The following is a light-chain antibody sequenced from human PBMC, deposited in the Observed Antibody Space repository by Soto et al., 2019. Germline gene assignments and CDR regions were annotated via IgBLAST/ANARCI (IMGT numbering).Light chain of an antibody. V-gene: IGKV1-39*01. CDR2: GAS. Sequence: DIQMTQSPSSLSASVGDRVTITCRASRTISSYLNWYQHKPGKAPKLLIYGASSLQSGVPSRFSGSGSGTDFTLTISSLQPEDFATYYCQQSYNTPLTFGQGTKLEIK. CDR3: QQSYNTPLT. J-gene: IGKJ2*01. CDR1: RTISSY.